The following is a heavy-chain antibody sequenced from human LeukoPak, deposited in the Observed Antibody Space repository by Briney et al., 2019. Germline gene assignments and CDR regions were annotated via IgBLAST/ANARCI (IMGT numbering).Heavy chain of an antibody. V-gene: IGHV1-69*05. Sequence: ASVKVSCKASGGTFISYAISGVRQAAGQGVDWMGGIIPIFGTANYAQKFQRRVTITTDESTSTASMELSSLRSEDTAVYYCASLYYYDSSGEEALGPWGQGTLVTVYS. CDR3: ASLYYYDSSGEEALGP. CDR2: IIPIFGTA. CDR1: GGTFISYA. J-gene: IGHJ5*02. D-gene: IGHD3-22*01.